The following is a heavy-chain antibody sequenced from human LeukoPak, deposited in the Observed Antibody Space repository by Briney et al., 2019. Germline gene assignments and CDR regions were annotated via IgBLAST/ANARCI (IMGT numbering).Heavy chain of an antibody. D-gene: IGHD3-22*01. CDR1: GFTFSSYG. CDR2: ISYDGSNK. V-gene: IGHV3-30*18. J-gene: IGHJ5*02. Sequence: PGGSLRLSCAASGFTFSSYGMPWVRQAPGKGLEWVAVISYDGSNKYYADSVKGRFTISRDNSKNTLYLQMNSLRAEDTAVYYCAKDRSYYDSSGYYWRPLYNWFDPWGQGTLVTVSS. CDR3: AKDRSYYDSSGYYWRPLYNWFDP.